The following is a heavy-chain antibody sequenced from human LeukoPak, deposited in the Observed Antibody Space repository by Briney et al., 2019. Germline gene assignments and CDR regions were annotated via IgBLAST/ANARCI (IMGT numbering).Heavy chain of an antibody. CDR2: MYYTGTT. V-gene: IGHV4-59*11. Sequence: SETLSLTCTVSGGSMNSHYWSWIRQPPGKGLEWLGYMYYTGTTNYNPSLKSRVTISIDASKNQFSLKLSSVTAADTAVYYCARDRAAAGDWFDPWGQGTLVTVSS. D-gene: IGHD6-13*01. CDR3: ARDRAAAGDWFDP. CDR1: GGSMNSHY. J-gene: IGHJ5*02.